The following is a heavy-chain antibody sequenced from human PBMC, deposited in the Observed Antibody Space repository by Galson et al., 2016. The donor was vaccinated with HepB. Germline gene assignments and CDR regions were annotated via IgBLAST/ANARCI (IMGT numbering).Heavy chain of an antibody. Sequence: SLRLSCAASGFSISIYSMNWVRQAPGKGLEWVSAIRGSGTGTSYTDSVKGRFTISRDNSKNTLYLQMNSLRAEDAAVYYCAKNSPAGYNSSWGGSIDIWGRGTMVTVSS. J-gene: IGHJ3*02. V-gene: IGHV3-23*01. CDR3: AKNSPAGYNSSWGGSIDI. D-gene: IGHD6-13*01. CDR2: IRGSGTGT. CDR1: GFSISIYS.